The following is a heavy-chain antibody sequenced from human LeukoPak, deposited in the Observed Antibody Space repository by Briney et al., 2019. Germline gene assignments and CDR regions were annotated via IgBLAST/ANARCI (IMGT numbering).Heavy chain of an antibody. CDR2: IYPGDSDT. D-gene: IGHD2-2*01. Sequence: GESPQISCQGSGYNFSNYWINWVRQMPGKGLEWMGIIYPGDSDTRYSPSFQGQVTISADESISTAYLHWGSLKASDTAMYYCTRQVLPGPTEMIHWGQGTLVTVSS. CDR3: TRQVLPGPTEMIH. J-gene: IGHJ4*02. V-gene: IGHV5-51*01. CDR1: GYNFSNYW.